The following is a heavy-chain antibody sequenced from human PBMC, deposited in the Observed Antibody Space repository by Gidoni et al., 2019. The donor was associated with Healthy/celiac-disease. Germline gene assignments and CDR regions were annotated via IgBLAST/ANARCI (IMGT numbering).Heavy chain of an antibody. V-gene: IGHV3-72*01. CDR3: ARGGRATPHYYYYYGMDV. CDR2: TRNKANSYTT. Sequence: EVQLVEPGGGLVQPGGSLRLSCAASGFTFSDHYMDWVRQAPGKGLEWVGRTRNKANSYTTEYAASVKGRFTISRDDSKNSLYLQMNSLKTEDTAVYYCARGGRATPHYYYYYGMDVWGQGTTVTVSS. D-gene: IGHD1-26*01. CDR1: GFTFSDHY. J-gene: IGHJ6*02.